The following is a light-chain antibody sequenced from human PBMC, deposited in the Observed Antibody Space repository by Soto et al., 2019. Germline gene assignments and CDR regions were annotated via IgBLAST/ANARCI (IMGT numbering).Light chain of an antibody. CDR3: QQYYSTSMST. J-gene: IGKJ2*01. CDR1: QSILYSSNNKYY. CDR2: WAS. Sequence: DIVMTQSPDSLAVSLGERATINCKSSQSILYSSNNKYYLAWYQQKPGQPPKLLIYWASTRESGVPDRFSGSGSGTDFTLTISSLQAEDVAVYYCQQYYSTSMSTFGQGTKLEIK. V-gene: IGKV4-1*01.